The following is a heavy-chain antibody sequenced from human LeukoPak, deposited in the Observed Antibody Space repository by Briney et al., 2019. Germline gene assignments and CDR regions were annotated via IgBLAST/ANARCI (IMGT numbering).Heavy chain of an antibody. J-gene: IGHJ4*01. CDR1: GFPFSTLG. V-gene: IGHV3-64D*06. D-gene: IGHD1-14*01. CDR3: VSPVFINF. CDR2: IGSDGSGT. Sequence: GGSLRLSCSASGFPFSTLGMHWVRKAPGKGLEHVSTIGSDGSGTYYADPVKDRFIISRDNSKNAVYLQMSSLRPEDTAVYYCVSPVFINFWGQGTLVTVSS.